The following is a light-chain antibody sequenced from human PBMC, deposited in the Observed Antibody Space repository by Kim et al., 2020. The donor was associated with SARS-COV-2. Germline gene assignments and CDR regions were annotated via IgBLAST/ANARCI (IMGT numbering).Light chain of an antibody. J-gene: IGKJ1*01. CDR2: GAS. V-gene: IGKV3-15*01. CDR1: QSVRTN. CDR3: QQYHDWPQT. Sequence: EIVMTQSPATLSVSPGDRATLSCRASQSVRTNIAWYQQKPGQGPRLLIYGASTRATGIPARFSGSASGTEFTLTISSLQSEDFEVYYCQQYHDWPQTFGQGTKVDIK.